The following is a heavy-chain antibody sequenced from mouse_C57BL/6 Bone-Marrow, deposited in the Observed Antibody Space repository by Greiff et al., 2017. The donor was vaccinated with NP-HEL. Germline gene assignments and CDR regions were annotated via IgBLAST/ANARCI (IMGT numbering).Heavy chain of an antibody. J-gene: IGHJ4*01. D-gene: IGHD2-3*01. CDR3: ARDHQGWMDY. CDR2: SRNKANDYTT. Sequence: EVKVVESGGGLVQSGRSLRLSCATSGFTFSDFYMEWVRQAPGKGLEWIAASRNKANDYTTEYSASVKGRFIVSRDTSQSILYLQMNALRAEDTAIYYCARDHQGWMDYWGQGTSVTVSS. CDR1: GFTFSDFY. V-gene: IGHV7-1*01.